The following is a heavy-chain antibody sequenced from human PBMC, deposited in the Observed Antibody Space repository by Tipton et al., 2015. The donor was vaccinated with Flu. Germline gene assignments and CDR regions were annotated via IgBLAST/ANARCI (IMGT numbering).Heavy chain of an antibody. Sequence: LSLTCAASGFTFSNYEMNWVRQAPGKGLEWVSYISSSGNTISYADSVRGRFTISRDNTKKSLYLQLNSLRAEDTAIYYCATLTGDDYWGQGILVTVSS. V-gene: IGHV3-48*03. CDR1: GFTFSNYE. CDR2: ISSSGNTI. CDR3: ATLTGDDY. D-gene: IGHD7-27*01. J-gene: IGHJ4*02.